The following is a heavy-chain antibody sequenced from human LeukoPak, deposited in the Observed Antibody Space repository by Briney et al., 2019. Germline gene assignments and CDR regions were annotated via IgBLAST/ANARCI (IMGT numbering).Heavy chain of an antibody. Sequence: SETLSLTCTVSGGSISSYYWSWIRQPPGKGLEWIGYIYYSGSTNYNPSLKSRVTISVDTSKNQFSLKLSSVTAADTAVYYCARASVWGTHDGVSDYWGQGTLVTVSS. D-gene: IGHD3-16*01. J-gene: IGHJ4*02. CDR1: GGSISSYY. V-gene: IGHV4-59*01. CDR2: IYYSGST. CDR3: ARASVWGTHDGVSDY.